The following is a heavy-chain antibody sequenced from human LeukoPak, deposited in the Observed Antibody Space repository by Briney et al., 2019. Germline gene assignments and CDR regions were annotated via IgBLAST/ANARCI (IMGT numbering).Heavy chain of an antibody. J-gene: IGHJ4*02. Sequence: SETLSLTCTVSGYSISSGYYWGWIRQPPGKGLEWIGSIYHSGSTYYNPSLKSRVTISVDTSKNQFSLKLSSVTAADTAVYYCARDRSGNLDYWGQGTLVTVSS. V-gene: IGHV4-38-2*02. CDR3: ARDRSGNLDY. CDR2: IYHSGST. D-gene: IGHD3-3*01. CDR1: GYSISSGYY.